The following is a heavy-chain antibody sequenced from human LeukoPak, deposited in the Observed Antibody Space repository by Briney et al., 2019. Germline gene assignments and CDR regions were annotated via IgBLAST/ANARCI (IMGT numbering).Heavy chain of an antibody. D-gene: IGHD4-17*01. CDR2: INHSGST. J-gene: IGHJ4*02. CDR3: ASHTVTRRSAVDY. V-gene: IGHV4-34*01. Sequence: PSETLSLTCAVYGGSFSGYYWSWIRQPPGKGLEWIGEINHSGSTNYNPSLKSRVTISVDTPKNQFSLKLSSVTAADTAVYYCASHTVTRRSAVDYWGQGTLVTVSS. CDR1: GGSFSGYY.